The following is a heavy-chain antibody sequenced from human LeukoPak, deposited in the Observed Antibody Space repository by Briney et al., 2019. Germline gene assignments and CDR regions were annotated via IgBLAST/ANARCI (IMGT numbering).Heavy chain of an antibody. CDR2: IKQDGSEK. Sequence: GGSLRLSCAASGLTFSNFWMSWVRQAPGKGLEWVANIKQDGSEKNYVNSVKGRFTISRDNAKNSLYLQMNSLRAEDTAVYYCATQRDYWGQGTLVTVSS. V-gene: IGHV3-7*05. CDR3: ATQRDY. J-gene: IGHJ4*02. CDR1: GLTFSNFW.